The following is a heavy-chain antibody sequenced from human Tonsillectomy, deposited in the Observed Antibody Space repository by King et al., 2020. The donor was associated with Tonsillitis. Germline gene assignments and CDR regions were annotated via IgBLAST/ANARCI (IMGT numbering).Heavy chain of an antibody. CDR3: ASPATPNGYFDY. CDR1: GFTFSDYG. V-gene: IGHV3-33*05. Sequence: QLVESGGGVVQPGRSLRLSCTGSGFTFSDYGIHWVRRAPGKGLEWVAVISHDGGQEYYADSVKGRFTISRDNSKNTVFLQMDSLRVEDTAVYYCASPATPNGYFDYWGQGIRVTVSS. D-gene: IGHD2-8*01. CDR2: ISHDGGQE. J-gene: IGHJ4*02.